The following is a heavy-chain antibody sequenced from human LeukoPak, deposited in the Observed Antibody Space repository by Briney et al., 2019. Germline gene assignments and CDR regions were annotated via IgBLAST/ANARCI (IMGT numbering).Heavy chain of an antibody. CDR2: ISSSSDYI. CDR3: ARGDYAFDY. Sequence: GGSLRLSCAASGFNFDFYRMSWVRQAPGKGLEWVSSISSSSDYIYDADSVKGRFTISRDNAKNSLFLQLNSLRAEDTAVYYCARGDYAFDYWGQGTLVTVSS. CDR1: GFNFDFYR. D-gene: IGHD4-17*01. J-gene: IGHJ4*02. V-gene: IGHV3-21*01.